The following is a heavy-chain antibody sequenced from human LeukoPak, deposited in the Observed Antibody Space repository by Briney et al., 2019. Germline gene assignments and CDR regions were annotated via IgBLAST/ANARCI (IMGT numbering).Heavy chain of an antibody. CDR2: IKQDGSEK. CDR1: GFTFRNYG. CDR3: ARVQWELRGVGSYFEY. J-gene: IGHJ4*02. V-gene: IGHV3-7*01. Sequence: GGSLRLSCVVSGFTFRNYGMSWVRRAPGKGLEWLANIKQDGSEKYYVDSVKGRFTMSRDNAKNSLYLQMNSLRAEDTAVYYCARVQWELRGVGSYFEYWGQGALVTVSS. D-gene: IGHD1-26*01.